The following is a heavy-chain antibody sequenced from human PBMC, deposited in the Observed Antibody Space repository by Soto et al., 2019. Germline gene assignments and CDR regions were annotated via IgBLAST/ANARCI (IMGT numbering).Heavy chain of an antibody. CDR3: ARDLAVTTPLNYGMDV. CDR2: INPSGGST. V-gene: IGHV1-46*01. Sequence: ASVKVSCKASGYTFTSYYMHWVRQAPGKGLEWMGIINPSGGSTSYAQKFQGRVTMTRDTSTSTVYMELSSLRSEDTAVYYCARDLAVTTPLNYGMDVWGQGTTVTVSS. J-gene: IGHJ6*02. CDR1: GYTFTSYY. D-gene: IGHD4-4*01.